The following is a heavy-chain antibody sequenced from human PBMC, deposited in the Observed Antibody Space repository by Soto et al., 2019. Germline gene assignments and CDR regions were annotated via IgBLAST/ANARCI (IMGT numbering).Heavy chain of an antibody. CDR1: GGSISSYY. CDR3: ARRTLDYYYYYMDV. J-gene: IGHJ6*03. CDR2: IYYSGST. Sequence: QVQLQESGPGLVKPSETLSLTCTVSGGSISSYYWSWIRQPPGKGLEWIGYIYYSGSTNYNPSLKSRVTISVGTSKNQFSLKLSSVTAADTAVYYCARRTLDYYYYYMDVWGKGTTVTVSS. D-gene: IGHD3-16*01. V-gene: IGHV4-59*08.